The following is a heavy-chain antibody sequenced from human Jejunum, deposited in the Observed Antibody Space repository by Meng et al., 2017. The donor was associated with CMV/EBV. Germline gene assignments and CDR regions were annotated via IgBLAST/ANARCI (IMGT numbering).Heavy chain of an antibody. CDR1: FSVNSNF. V-gene: IGHV3-66*02. Sequence: FSVNSNFMTWVRQAPGKGLAWVAVGYSAGMTYYADSVKGRFTISRDNSKNTMFLQMNGLRLEDTAMYYCAAEVAVRNYFSYGMDVWGQGTTVTVSS. CDR2: GYSAGMT. J-gene: IGHJ6*02. CDR3: AAEVAVRNYFSYGMDV. D-gene: IGHD3-10*01.